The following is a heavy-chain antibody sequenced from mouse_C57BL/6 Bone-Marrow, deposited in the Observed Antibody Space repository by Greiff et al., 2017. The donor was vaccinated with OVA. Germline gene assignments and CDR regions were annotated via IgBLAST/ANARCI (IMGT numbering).Heavy chain of an antibody. Sequence: VQLQQSGAELARPGASVKLSCKASGYTFTSYGISWVKQRTGQGLEWIGEIYPRSGNTYYNEKFKGKATLTADKSSSTAYMELRSLTSEDSAVYFCARSGWLLRFDYWGRGTTLTVSA. CDR2: IYPRSGNT. V-gene: IGHV1-81*01. CDR1: GYTFTSYG. D-gene: IGHD2-3*01. CDR3: ARSGWLLRFDY. J-gene: IGHJ2*01.